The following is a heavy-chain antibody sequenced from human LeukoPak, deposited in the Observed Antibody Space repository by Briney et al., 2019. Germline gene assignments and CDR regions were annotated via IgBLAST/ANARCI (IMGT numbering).Heavy chain of an antibody. CDR1: GGSISSSNW. D-gene: IGHD6-19*01. CDR3: ARDASSGSRAFDI. Sequence: SETLSLTCAVSGGSISSSNWWSWVRQPPGKGLEWIGEIYHSGSTNYNPSLKSRVTVSVGKSKNQFSLKLSSVTAADTAVYYWARDASSGSRAFDIWGQGTMVTVSS. J-gene: IGHJ3*02. CDR2: IYHSGST. V-gene: IGHV4-4*02.